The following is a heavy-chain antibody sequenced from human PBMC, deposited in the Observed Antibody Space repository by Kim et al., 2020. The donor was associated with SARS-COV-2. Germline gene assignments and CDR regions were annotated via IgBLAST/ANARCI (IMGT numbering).Heavy chain of an antibody. D-gene: IGHD4-4*01. CDR2: VNAANDQT. CDR3: ARDMNPTVYDY. V-gene: IGHV1-3*01. Sequence: ASVKVSCKASGYTFKTYPIHWLRQAPGQRLEWMGWVNAANDQTMYSQKFQGRVTISRDTSANTAYMELNSRTTEDTAFYYCARDMNPTVYDYWGHGTLVT. CDR1: GYTFKTYP. J-gene: IGHJ4*01.